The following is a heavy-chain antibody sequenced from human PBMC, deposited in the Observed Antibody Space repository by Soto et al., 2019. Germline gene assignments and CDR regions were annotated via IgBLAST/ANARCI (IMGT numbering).Heavy chain of an antibody. CDR3: ARILKVGLVFGVDQNWFDP. CDR2: IYPGDSDT. J-gene: IGHJ5*02. D-gene: IGHD3-3*01. CDR1: GYSFTSYW. Sequence: GESLKISCKGSGYSFTSYWIGWVRQMPGKGLEWMGIIYPGDSDTRYSPSFQGQVTISADKSISTAYLQWSSLKASDTAMYYCARILKVGLVFGVDQNWFDPWGQGTLVTVSS. V-gene: IGHV5-51*01.